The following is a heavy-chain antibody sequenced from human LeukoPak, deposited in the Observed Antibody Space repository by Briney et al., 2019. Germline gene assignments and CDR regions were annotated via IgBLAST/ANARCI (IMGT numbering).Heavy chain of an antibody. CDR3: ARKDGDYGYYYYGMDV. CDR2: IWYDGSNK. V-gene: IGHV3-33*01. Sequence: GRSLRLSCAASGFTFSSYGMHWVRQAPGKGLEWVAVIWYDGSNKYYADSVKGRFTISRDNSKNTLYLQINSLRAEDTAVYYCARKDGDYGYYYYGMDVWGQGTTVTVSS. D-gene: IGHD4-17*01. CDR1: GFTFSSYG. J-gene: IGHJ6*02.